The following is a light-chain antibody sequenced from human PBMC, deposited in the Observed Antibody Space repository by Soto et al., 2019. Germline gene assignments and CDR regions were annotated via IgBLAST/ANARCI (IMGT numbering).Light chain of an antibody. CDR3: MQPLQTPWT. V-gene: IGKV2-28*01. Sequence: DIVMTQSPLSLPVTPGEPASISCRSSQSLLHSNGYNYLDWYLQRPGQSPQVLIYLGSNRASGVPDRFSGSGSGTDFTLKISRVEAGDVWVYYCMQPLQTPWTFGQGTKVEIK. CDR1: QSLLHSNGYNY. J-gene: IGKJ1*01. CDR2: LGS.